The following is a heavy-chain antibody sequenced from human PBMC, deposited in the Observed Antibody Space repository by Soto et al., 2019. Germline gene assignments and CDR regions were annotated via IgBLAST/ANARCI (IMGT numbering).Heavy chain of an antibody. J-gene: IGHJ5*02. Sequence: QLQLQESGSGLVKPSQTLSLTCAVSGGSISSGGYSWSWIRQPPGKGLEWFGYIYHSGSTYYNPSLKGGVPKSEAGSKNQFSLKLSSVTAADTAVYYCDGDRTDFWSNPGGWFDPWGQGTRVTVSS. CDR2: IYHSGST. CDR3: DGDRTDFWSNPGGWFDP. CDR1: GGSISSGGYS. V-gene: IGHV4-30-2*01. D-gene: IGHD3-3*01.